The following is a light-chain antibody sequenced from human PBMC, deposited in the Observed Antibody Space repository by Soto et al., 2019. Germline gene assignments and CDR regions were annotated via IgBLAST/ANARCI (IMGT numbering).Light chain of an antibody. J-gene: IGKJ4*01. V-gene: IGKV3-11*01. Sequence: EIVLTQSPATLSLSPGERATLSCRASQSVSNYLAWYQQKPGQAPRLLIYDASNRATDIPARFSGSGAGTAFTLSISTLEPEDFAVYYCQQRSNWPLLSFGGGTKVEIK. CDR2: DAS. CDR1: QSVSNY. CDR3: QQRSNWPLLS.